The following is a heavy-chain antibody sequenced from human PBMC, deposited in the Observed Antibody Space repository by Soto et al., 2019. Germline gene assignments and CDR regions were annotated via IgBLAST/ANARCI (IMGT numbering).Heavy chain of an antibody. J-gene: IGHJ4*02. D-gene: IGHD3-10*01. V-gene: IGHV4-39*07. CDR1: GGSISSSSYY. CDR3: ARNPTYYYGSGSYYILDY. CDR2: IYHSGST. Sequence: SETLSLTCTVSGGSISSSSYYWGWIRQPPGKGLEWIGSIYHSGSTNYIPSLKSRVTISVDTSKNQFSLKLSSVTAADTAVYYCARNPTYYYGSGSYYILDYWGQGTLVTVSS.